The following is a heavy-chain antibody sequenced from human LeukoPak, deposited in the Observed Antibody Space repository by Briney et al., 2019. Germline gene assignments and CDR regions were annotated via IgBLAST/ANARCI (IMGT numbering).Heavy chain of an antibody. CDR1: GFTFTNYW. Sequence: GGSLRLSCAASGFTFTNYWMDWVRQAPGKGLEWVASIKRDGSEKYYVDSVKGRLTISRDNAKNSLYLQMNSLRAEDTAVYYCARDGAAPGLYFDSWGQGTLVTVSS. CDR2: IKRDGSEK. CDR3: ARDGAAPGLYFDS. V-gene: IGHV3-7*01. J-gene: IGHJ4*02. D-gene: IGHD6-13*01.